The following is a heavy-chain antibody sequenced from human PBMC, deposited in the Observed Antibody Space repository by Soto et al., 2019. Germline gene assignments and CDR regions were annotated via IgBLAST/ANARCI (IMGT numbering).Heavy chain of an antibody. J-gene: IGHJ5*02. D-gene: IGHD1-1*01. CDR3: VRSGTARMLRHNWFGP. CDR1: GFTFTTYD. V-gene: IGHV3-21*01. CDR2: ITTTSRYI. Sequence: EVQLVESGGGLVKPGGSLRLSCAASGFTFTTYDMNWVRQAPGKGLEWVSSITTTSRYIYYADSVRGRFTISRDNAKNSLFLQMDSLRAADTAVYYCVRSGTARMLRHNWFGPWGQGTLVTVSS.